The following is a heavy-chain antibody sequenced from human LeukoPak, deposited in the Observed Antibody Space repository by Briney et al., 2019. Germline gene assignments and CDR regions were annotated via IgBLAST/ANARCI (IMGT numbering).Heavy chain of an antibody. CDR1: GYTFSSYG. CDR2: ISAYNGNT. D-gene: IGHD3-3*01. J-gene: IGHJ6*03. Sequence: GASVTVSCKASGYTFSSYGISWVRQAPGQGLEWMGWISAYNGNTYYAQNLQGRVTMTTDTSTSTAYMELRSLRSDDTAVYYCARSLLRFLEWSYRSYYYYYMDVWGKGTTVTVSS. V-gene: IGHV1-18*01. CDR3: ARSLLRFLEWSYRSYYYYYMDV.